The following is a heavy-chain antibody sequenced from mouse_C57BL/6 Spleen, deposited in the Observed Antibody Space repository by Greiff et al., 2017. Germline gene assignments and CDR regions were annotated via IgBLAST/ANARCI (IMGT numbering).Heavy chain of an antibody. D-gene: IGHD1-1*01. J-gene: IGHJ1*03. Sequence: QVQLKESGPGLVAPSQSLSITCTVSGFSLTSYGVHWVRQPPGKGLEWLVVIWSDGSTTYNSALKSRLSISKDNSKSQVFLKMNSLQTDDTAMYYCARHGYYGSSYLYFDVWGTGTTVTVSS. CDR3: ARHGYYGSSYLYFDV. CDR2: IWSDGST. V-gene: IGHV2-6-1*01. CDR1: GFSLTSYG.